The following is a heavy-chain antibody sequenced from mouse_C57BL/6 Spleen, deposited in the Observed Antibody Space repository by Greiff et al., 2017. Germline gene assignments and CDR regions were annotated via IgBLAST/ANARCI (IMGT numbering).Heavy chain of an antibody. J-gene: IGHJ2*01. CDR1: GYSFTGYY. CDR2: INPSNGGT. V-gene: IGHV1-42*01. D-gene: IGHD1-1*01. CDR3: ARSRGSSYGYFDY. Sequence: EVQLQQSGPELVKPGASVKISCKASGYSFTGYYMNWVKQSPEKSLEWIGEINPSNGGTTYNQKFKAKATLTVDKSSGTAYMQLKSLTSEDSAVYYCARSRGSSYGYFDYWGQGTTLTVSS.